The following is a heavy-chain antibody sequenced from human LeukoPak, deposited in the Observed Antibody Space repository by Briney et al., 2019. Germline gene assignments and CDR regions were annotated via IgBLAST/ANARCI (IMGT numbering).Heavy chain of an antibody. CDR2: ISSSSSYI. Sequence: GGSLRLACAASGFTFREYSMKWVRQAPGKGLEWVSYISSSSSYIYYADSVKGRFTVSRDSDTNSLFLQMNSLRAEDTALYYCARDKHYYDSSNYVWGQGTLVTVSS. D-gene: IGHD3-22*01. CDR1: GFTFREYS. J-gene: IGHJ4*02. V-gene: IGHV3-21*04. CDR3: ARDKHYYDSSNYV.